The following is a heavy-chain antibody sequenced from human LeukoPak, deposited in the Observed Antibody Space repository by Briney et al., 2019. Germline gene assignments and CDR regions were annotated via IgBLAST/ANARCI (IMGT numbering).Heavy chain of an antibody. CDR2: IDANSGDT. V-gene: IGHV1-2*02. CDR3: ASKWVTYYYNGSAYHYPTDVFDI. CDR1: GYTFTSYG. D-gene: IGHD3-22*01. J-gene: IGHJ3*02. Sequence: ASVKVSCKASGYTFTSYGISGVRQAPGQGLEWMGWIDANSGDTNYAQKFQGRVTMTRDTSISTAYMELSRLRSDDTAVYYCASKWVTYYYNGSAYHYPTDVFDIWGQGTMVTVSS.